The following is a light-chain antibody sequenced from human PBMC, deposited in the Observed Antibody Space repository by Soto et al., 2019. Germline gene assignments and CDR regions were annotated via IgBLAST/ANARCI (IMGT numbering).Light chain of an antibody. V-gene: IGLV3-21*02. CDR3: QVWDGSSGHVV. J-gene: IGLJ2*01. CDR1: NIGSKR. CDR2: DDS. Sequence: SSELTQPPSVSVAPGQTARITCGGDNIGSKRVHWYHLKPGQAPVLVVYDDSDRPSGIPERFSGSNSGNTATLTISRVEAGDEADYYCQVWDGSSGHVVFSGGTKLTVL.